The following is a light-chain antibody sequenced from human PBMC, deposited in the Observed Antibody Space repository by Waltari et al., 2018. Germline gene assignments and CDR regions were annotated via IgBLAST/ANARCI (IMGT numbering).Light chain of an antibody. CDR2: GAT. Sequence: DIQMTQSPSTLSASVGDRVTISCRAGQNISVYLNWYQQKHGEAPKLLIHGATTLENGVPTRFSGSGSGTDFTLTISTLQPEDFATYYCQQSFTTLWTFGQGTEVEIK. J-gene: IGKJ1*01. CDR1: QNISVY. V-gene: IGKV1-39*01. CDR3: QQSFTTLWT.